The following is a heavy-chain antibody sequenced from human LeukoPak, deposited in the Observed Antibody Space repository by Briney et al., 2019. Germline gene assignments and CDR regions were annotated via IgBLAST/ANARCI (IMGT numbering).Heavy chain of an antibody. D-gene: IGHD3-22*01. Sequence: GGSLRLSCAASGFTFSNYRMHWVRQAPGKGLVWVSRINSDGINTSYADSVKGRFTISRDNAKNTLNLHMNSLRAEDTAVYYCARDLGQYYDTSDNWFDPWGQGTLVTVSS. CDR2: INSDGINT. CDR3: ARDLGQYYDTSDNWFDP. V-gene: IGHV3-74*01. CDR1: GFTFSNYR. J-gene: IGHJ5*02.